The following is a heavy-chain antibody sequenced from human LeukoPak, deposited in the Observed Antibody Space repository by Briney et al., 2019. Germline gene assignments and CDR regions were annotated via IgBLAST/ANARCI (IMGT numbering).Heavy chain of an antibody. CDR3: ASLVVGATPSDYGMDV. Sequence: ASVKVSCKASGYTFTSYGISWVRQAPGQGLEWMGWISAYNGNTNYAQKLQGRVTMTTDTSTSTAYMELRSLRSDDTAVYCCASLVVGATPSDYGMDVWGQGTTVTVSS. CDR1: GYTFTSYG. CDR2: ISAYNGNT. J-gene: IGHJ6*02. V-gene: IGHV1-18*01. D-gene: IGHD1-26*01.